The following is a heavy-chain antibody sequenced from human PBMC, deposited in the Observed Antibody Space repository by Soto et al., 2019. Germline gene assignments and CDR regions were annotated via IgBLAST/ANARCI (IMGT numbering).Heavy chain of an antibody. Sequence: QVQLVESGGGVVQPGRSLRLSCAASGFTFSSYGMHWVRQAPGKGLEWVAVISYDGSNKYYADSVKGRFTISRDNSKNTLYLQMNSLRAEDTAVYYCAKEIWVREVTCMDVWGQGTTVTVSS. D-gene: IGHD3-10*01. V-gene: IGHV3-30*18. CDR3: AKEIWVREVTCMDV. CDR1: GFTFSSYG. CDR2: ISYDGSNK. J-gene: IGHJ6*02.